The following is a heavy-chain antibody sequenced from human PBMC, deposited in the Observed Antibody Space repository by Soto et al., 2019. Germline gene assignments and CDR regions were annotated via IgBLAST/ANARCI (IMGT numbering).Heavy chain of an antibody. CDR3: AKFPVYYSTTTSGSRYFDN. D-gene: IGHD3-10*01. Sequence: EVQLLESGGGLVQPGESLRLSCAASGFTFSSYAMSWVRQAPGKGLEWVSSISGSGGSTDHADSVKGRFTISRDNSKNTLYLQLNSLRAEDTAVYYCAKFPVYYSTTTSGSRYFDNWGQGTLVTVSS. J-gene: IGHJ4*02. V-gene: IGHV3-23*01. CDR1: GFTFSSYA. CDR2: ISGSGGST.